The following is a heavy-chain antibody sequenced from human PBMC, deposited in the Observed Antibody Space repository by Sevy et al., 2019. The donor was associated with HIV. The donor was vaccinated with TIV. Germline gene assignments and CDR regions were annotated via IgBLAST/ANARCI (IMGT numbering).Heavy chain of an antibody. D-gene: IGHD6-13*01. Sequence: GGSLRLSCAASGFTFSSYAMSWVRQAPGKGLEWVSGISGSGGRTYYADSVKGRFTISRDNSKNTLYLQMNSLRAEDTAVYYCASSSWQKENFDYWGQGTLVTVSS. CDR1: GFTFSSYA. V-gene: IGHV3-23*01. CDR2: ISGSGGRT. J-gene: IGHJ4*02. CDR3: ASSSWQKENFDY.